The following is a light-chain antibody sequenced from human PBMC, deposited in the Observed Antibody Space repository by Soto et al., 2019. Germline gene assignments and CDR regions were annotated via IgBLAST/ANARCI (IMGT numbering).Light chain of an antibody. V-gene: IGLV1-51*02. CDR1: SSNIGNNY. J-gene: IGLJ3*02. Sequence: QSVLTQPPSVSAAPGQKVTISCSGSSSNIGNNYVSWYQQLPGTAPKLLIYENNKRPSVIPDRFSGSKSGTSATLGITGLQTGDEADYYCGTWDSSLSVVFGGGTQLTVL. CDR2: ENN. CDR3: GTWDSSLSVV.